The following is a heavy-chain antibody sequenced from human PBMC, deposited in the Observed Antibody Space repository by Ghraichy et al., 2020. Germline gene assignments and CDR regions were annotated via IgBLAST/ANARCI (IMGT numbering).Heavy chain of an antibody. V-gene: IGHV4-34*01. D-gene: IGHD4-17*01. J-gene: IGHJ4*02. Sequence: SETLSLTCAVYGGSFSGYYWSWIRQPPGKGLEWIGEINHSGSTNYNPSLKSLVTISVDTSKNQFSLKLSSVTAADTAVYYCARGGYGENGYWGQGTLVTVSS. CDR1: GGSFSGYY. CDR3: ARGGYGENGY. CDR2: INHSGST.